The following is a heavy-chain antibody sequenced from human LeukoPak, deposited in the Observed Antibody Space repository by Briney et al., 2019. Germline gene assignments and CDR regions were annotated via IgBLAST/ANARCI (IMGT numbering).Heavy chain of an antibody. CDR3: AKETSSSFDY. V-gene: IGHV3-23*01. J-gene: IGHJ4*01. D-gene: IGHD6-6*01. CDR1: GFTFSSYA. CDR2: ISNSGGST. Sequence: GSLRLSCAASGFTFSSYAMNWVRQAPGKGLEWVSGISNSGGSTYYADSVKGRFTISRDNSKNTLYLQMNSLRAEDTAVYYCAKETSSSFDYWGQGTLVTVSS.